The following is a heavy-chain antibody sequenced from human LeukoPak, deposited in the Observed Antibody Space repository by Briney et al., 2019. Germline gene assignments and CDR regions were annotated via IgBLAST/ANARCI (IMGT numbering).Heavy chain of an antibody. J-gene: IGHJ4*02. CDR1: GGTFSSYA. D-gene: IGHD6-19*01. CDR2: IIPILGIA. V-gene: IGHV1-69*04. Sequence: GASVEVSCKASGGTFSSYAISWVRQAPGQGLEWMGRIIPILGIANYAQKFQGRVTITADKSTSTAYMELSSLRSEDTAVYYCASGGSSGWYEDYWGQGTLVTVSS. CDR3: ASGGSSGWYEDY.